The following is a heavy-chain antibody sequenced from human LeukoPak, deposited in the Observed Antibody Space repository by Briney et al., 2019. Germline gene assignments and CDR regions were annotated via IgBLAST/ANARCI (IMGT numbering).Heavy chain of an antibody. CDR2: ISHSGST. CDR1: GGSFSGYY. CDR3: ARTTVTTPFDY. J-gene: IGHJ4*02. D-gene: IGHD4-17*01. V-gene: IGHV4-34*01. Sequence: SETLSLTCAVYGGSFSGYYWSWLRQPPGKGLEWIGEISHSGSTNYNPSLKSRVTISVDTSKNQFSLKLSSVTAADTAVYYCARTTVTTPFDYWGQGTLVTVSS.